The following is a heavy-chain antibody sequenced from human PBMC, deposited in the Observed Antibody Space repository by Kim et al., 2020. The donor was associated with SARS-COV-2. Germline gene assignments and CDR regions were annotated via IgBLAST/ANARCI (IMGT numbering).Heavy chain of an antibody. CDR1: GFTFISYA. J-gene: IGHJ4*02. D-gene: IGHD4-4*01. CDR2: ISASGGDT. V-gene: IGHV3-23*01. CDR3: AKVTTLTDPFYDS. Sequence: GGSLRLSCAASGFTFISYALSWVRQAPGKGLEWVSRISASGGDTYYADSVQGRFTISRDNSKNALNLEMNSLRAEDTALYYCAKVTTLTDPFYDSWGQGT.